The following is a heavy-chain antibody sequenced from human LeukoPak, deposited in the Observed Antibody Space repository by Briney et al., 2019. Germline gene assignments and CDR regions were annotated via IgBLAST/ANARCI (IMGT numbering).Heavy chain of an antibody. V-gene: IGHV1-18*01. CDR3: ARVWDYYDSSGYYYYYMDV. Sequence: ASVKVSCKASGYTFTSYGISWVRQAPGQGLEWMGWISAYNGNTNYAQKLQGRVTMTTDTSTSTAYMELRSLRSDDTAVYYCARVWDYYDSSGYYYYYMDVWGKGTTVTVSS. CDR2: ISAYNGNT. J-gene: IGHJ6*03. CDR1: GYTFTSYG. D-gene: IGHD3-22*01.